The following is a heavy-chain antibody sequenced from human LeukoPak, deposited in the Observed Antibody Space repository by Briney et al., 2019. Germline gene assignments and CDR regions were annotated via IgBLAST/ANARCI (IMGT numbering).Heavy chain of an antibody. V-gene: IGHV1-2*02. Sequence: ASVKVSCRASGYTFSGTGWYLYWLRQAPGQGLECMGWIHPNNGDTAYAQKFEGRVAMTRDTSISTAYMELRRLRPDDTAVYFCARDGPAQMVDLDYWGQGTLVTVSS. CDR1: GYTFSGTGWY. D-gene: IGHD3-10*01. CDR2: IHPNNGDT. CDR3: ARDGPAQMVDLDY. J-gene: IGHJ4*02.